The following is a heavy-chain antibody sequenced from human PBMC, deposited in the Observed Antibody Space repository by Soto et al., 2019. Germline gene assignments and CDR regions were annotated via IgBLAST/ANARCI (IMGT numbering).Heavy chain of an antibody. D-gene: IGHD3-3*01. Sequence: QVQLVQSGAEVKKPGSSVKVSCKASGGTFSSYAISWVRQAPGQGLEWMGGIIPIFGTANYAQKFQGRVTITADESTGTAYMELSSLRSEDTAVYYCASSLTYYDFWSGTIFDYWGQGTLVTVSS. CDR2: IIPIFGTA. CDR1: GGTFSSYA. J-gene: IGHJ4*02. CDR3: ASSLTYYDFWSGTIFDY. V-gene: IGHV1-69*01.